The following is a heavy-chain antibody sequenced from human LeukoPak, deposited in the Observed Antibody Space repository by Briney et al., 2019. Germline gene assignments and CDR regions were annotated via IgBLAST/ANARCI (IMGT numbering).Heavy chain of an antibody. CDR3: ARSWNPRISYWYYLYLDV. Sequence: SQTLSLTCAISGDSVSSNNAAWNWIRQSPSRGLEWLGRTYFRVRWYNDYAESVKSRISITADTSKNQLSLKLNSVTPEDTAVYYCARSWNPRISYWYYLYLDVWGKGTTVTVSS. CDR1: GDSVSSNNAA. D-gene: IGHD1-1*01. V-gene: IGHV6-1*01. J-gene: IGHJ6*03. CDR2: TYFRVRWYN.